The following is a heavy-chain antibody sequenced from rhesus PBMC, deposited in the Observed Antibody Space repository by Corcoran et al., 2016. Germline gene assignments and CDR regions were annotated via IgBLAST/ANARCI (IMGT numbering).Heavy chain of an antibody. CDR1: GGSISGYYY. CDR3: ARDIARGFDY. D-gene: IGHD6-25*01. Sequence: QVQLQQWGEGLVKPSETLSLTCAVYGGSISGYYYWSWIRQPPGKGLELIGYIYGNSATTNHTPSLKNRVTISNATSKNQFSLKLSSVTAADTAVYYCARDIARGFDYWGQGVLVTVSS. V-gene: IGHV4-73*01. J-gene: IGHJ4*01. CDR2: IYGNSATT.